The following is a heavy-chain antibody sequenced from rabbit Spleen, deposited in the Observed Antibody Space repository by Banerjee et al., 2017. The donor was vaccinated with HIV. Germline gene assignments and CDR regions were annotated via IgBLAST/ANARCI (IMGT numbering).Heavy chain of an antibody. J-gene: IGHJ4*01. D-gene: IGHD4-1*01. CDR1: GLSFSNRYW. CDR3: ARETSSGWGIVSFYFSL. V-gene: IGHV1S40*01. Sequence: QSLEESGGDLVKPGASLTLTCTASGLSFSNRYWISWVRQAPGKGLEWIADIFTGSSGSTYYASWAKGRFTISKTSSTTVTLQMTSLTAADTATYFCARETSSGWGIVSFYFSLWGPGTLVTVS. CDR2: IFTGSSGST.